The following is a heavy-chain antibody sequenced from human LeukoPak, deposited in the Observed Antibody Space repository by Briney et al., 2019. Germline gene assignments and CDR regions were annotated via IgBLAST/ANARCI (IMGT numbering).Heavy chain of an antibody. CDR1: GFTFSSYE. V-gene: IGHV3-48*03. Sequence: GGSLRLSCAASGFTFSSYEMNWVRQAPGKGLEWVSYISSSGSTIYYADSVKGRFTISRDNAKNSLYLQMNNVKAEDTAVYYCARGDLESTVTTFGYWGQGTLATVSS. J-gene: IGHJ4*02. D-gene: IGHD4-17*01. CDR2: ISSSGSTI. CDR3: ARGDLESTVTTFGY.